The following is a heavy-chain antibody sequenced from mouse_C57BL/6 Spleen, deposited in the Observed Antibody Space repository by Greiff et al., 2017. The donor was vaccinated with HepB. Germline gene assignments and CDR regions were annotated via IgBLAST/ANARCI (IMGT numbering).Heavy chain of an antibody. CDR2: IYPGSGNT. CDR3: ARGGLGSSLYYFDY. J-gene: IGHJ2*01. D-gene: IGHD1-1*01. CDR1: GYTFTDYY. V-gene: IGHV1-76*01. Sequence: QVQLQQSGAELVRPGASVKLSCKASGYTFTDYYINWVKQRPGQGLEWIARIYPGSGNTYYNEKFKGKATLTAEKSSSTAYMQLSSLTSEDSAVYFCARGGLGSSLYYFDYWGQGTTLTVSS.